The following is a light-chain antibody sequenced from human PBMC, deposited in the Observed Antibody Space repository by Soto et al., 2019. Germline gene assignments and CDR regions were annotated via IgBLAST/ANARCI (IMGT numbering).Light chain of an antibody. CDR1: QDISNY. CDR3: QQLYTYPLT. Sequence: DIQMTQSPSSLSASVGDRVTITCQASQDISNYLNWYQQKPGKAPKLLIYAASSLQSGVPSRFSGSGSGTEFTLTITSLQPEDFAAYYCQQLYTYPLTFGGGTKVDIK. CDR2: AAS. V-gene: IGKV1-17*01. J-gene: IGKJ4*01.